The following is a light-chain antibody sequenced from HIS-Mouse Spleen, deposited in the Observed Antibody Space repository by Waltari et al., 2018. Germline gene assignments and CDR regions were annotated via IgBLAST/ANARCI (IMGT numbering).Light chain of an antibody. CDR3: SSYTSSSFNVV. CDR1: SSDVGGYNY. Sequence: QSALTQPASVSGSPGQSITISCTGTSSDVGGYNYVSWYQQHPGKAPKLMIYYVSNRPSGVPNPSSGSKSGNTASLTISGLQAEDEADYYCSSYTSSSFNVVFGGGTKLTVL. CDR2: YVS. V-gene: IGLV2-14*03. J-gene: IGLJ2*01.